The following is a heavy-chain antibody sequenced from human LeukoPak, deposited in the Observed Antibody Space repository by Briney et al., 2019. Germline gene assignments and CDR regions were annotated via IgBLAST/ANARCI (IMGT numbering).Heavy chain of an antibody. D-gene: IGHD3-22*01. CDR2: INHLGST. Sequence: SETLSLTCTVYGGSLGGYFWTWLRQPPEKGLEWIGEINHLGSTNYSPSLKSRVTISVDVSKNQFSLNLNSVTAADTALYFCARVNYYDDSGYSDWNLDLWGRGSLVTASS. CDR1: GGSLGGYF. V-gene: IGHV4-34*01. J-gene: IGHJ2*01. CDR3: ARVNYYDDSGYSDWNLDL.